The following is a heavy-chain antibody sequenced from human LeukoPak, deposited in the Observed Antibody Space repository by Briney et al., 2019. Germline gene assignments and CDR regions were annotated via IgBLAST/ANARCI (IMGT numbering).Heavy chain of an antibody. J-gene: IGHJ5*02. Sequence: ASVKVSCKASGYTFTSYAMNWVRQAPGQGLEWMGWINTNTGNPTYAQGFTGRFVFSLDTSVSTAFLQISSLKAEDTAVYYCARQYYDILTGGSFDPRGQGTLVTVSS. CDR2: INTNTGNP. D-gene: IGHD3-9*01. CDR3: ARQYYDILTGGSFDP. V-gene: IGHV7-4-1*02. CDR1: GYTFTSYA.